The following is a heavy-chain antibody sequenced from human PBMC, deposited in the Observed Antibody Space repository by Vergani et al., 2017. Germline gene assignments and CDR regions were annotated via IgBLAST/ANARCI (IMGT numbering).Heavy chain of an antibody. CDR2: IYTSGST. Sequence: QVQLQESGPGLVKPSQTLPLTCTVSGGSISSGSYYWSWIRQPAGKGLEWIGRIYTSGSTNYNPSLKSRVTMSVDTSKNQFSLKLSSVTAADTAVYYCARDMVXSITICGVDWGFDIWGQGTMVTVSS. J-gene: IGHJ3*02. CDR3: ARDMVXSITICGVDWGFDI. D-gene: IGHD3-3*01. V-gene: IGHV4-61*02. CDR1: GGSISSGSYY.